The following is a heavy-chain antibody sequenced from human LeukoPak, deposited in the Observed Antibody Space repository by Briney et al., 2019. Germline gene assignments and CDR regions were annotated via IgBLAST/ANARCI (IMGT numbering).Heavy chain of an antibody. J-gene: IGHJ4*02. CDR2: INPNSGGT. Sequence: ASVKVSCKASGYTFTGYYMHWVRQAPGQGLEWMGWINPNSGGTNYAQKFQSRVTMTRDTSISTAYMELSRLRSDDTAVYYCARDRPLAARPDYWGQGTLVTVSS. D-gene: IGHD6-6*01. V-gene: IGHV1-2*02. CDR3: ARDRPLAARPDY. CDR1: GYTFTGYY.